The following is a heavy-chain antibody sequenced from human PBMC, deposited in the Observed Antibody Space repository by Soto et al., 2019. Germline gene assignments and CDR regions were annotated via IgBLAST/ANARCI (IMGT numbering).Heavy chain of an antibody. V-gene: IGHV3-23*01. CDR2: INGNGGST. CDR3: AKFGGSGGRSMYFDY. D-gene: IGHD2-15*01. J-gene: IGHJ4*02. CDR1: GFTFSSYW. Sequence: GGSLRLSCAASGFTFSSYWMHWVRHAPGKGLVWVSAINGNGGSTYYADSVKGRFTISRDNFKNTLYLQMNSLRAEDTAVYYCAKFGGSGGRSMYFDYWGQGTLVTVSS.